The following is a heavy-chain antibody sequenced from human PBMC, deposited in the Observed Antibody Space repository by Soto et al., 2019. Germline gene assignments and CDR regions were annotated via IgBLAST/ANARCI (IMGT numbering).Heavy chain of an antibody. CDR3: ARRPEAGVTIFGVVPQYCFDP. Sequence: SVKVSCKASGGTFSSYAISWVRQAPGQGLEWMGGIIPIFGTANYAQKFQGRVTITADESTSTAYMELSSLRSEDTAVYYCARRPEAGVTIFGVVPQYCFDPWGQGTLVTVSS. V-gene: IGHV1-69*13. J-gene: IGHJ5*02. D-gene: IGHD3-3*01. CDR2: IIPIFGTA. CDR1: GGTFSSYA.